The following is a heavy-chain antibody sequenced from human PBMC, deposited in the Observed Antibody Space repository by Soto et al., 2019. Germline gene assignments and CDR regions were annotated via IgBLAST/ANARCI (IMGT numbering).Heavy chain of an antibody. CDR1: GFTFSTYA. V-gene: IGHV3-23*01. D-gene: IGHD3-10*01. CDR2: ISESAGSI. Sequence: PGGSLRLSCAASGFTFSTYAMSWVRQAPGKGVEWAAAISESAGSISYADSVKGRFTISRDNSKNTLYLQMNSLRAEDTAVYYCAGTTGIYYYYGMDVWGQGTTVTVSS. J-gene: IGHJ6*02. CDR3: AGTTGIYYYYGMDV.